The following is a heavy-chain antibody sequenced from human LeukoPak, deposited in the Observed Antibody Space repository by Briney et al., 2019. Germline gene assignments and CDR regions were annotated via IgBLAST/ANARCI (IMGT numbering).Heavy chain of an antibody. CDR3: ARSGTPLR. D-gene: IGHD1-7*01. V-gene: IGHV4-39*07. CDR1: GGSISSSSYY. Sequence: SETLSLTCTVSGGSISSSSYYWGWIRQPPGKGLEWIGSIYYSGSTYYNPSLKSRVTISVDTSKNQFSLKLSSVTAADTAVYHCARSGTPLRWGQGTLVTVSS. CDR2: IYYSGST. J-gene: IGHJ4*02.